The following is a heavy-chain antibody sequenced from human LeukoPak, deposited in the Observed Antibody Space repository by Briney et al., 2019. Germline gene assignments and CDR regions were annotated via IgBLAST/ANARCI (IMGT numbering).Heavy chain of an antibody. Sequence: ASVKVSCKVSGYTLTELSMHWVRQAPGKGLEWMGGFDPEDGETIYAQKFQGRVTMTEATSTDTAYMELSSLRSEDTAVYYCATGGSNDYYDSSGYPNLFDYWGQGTLVTVSS. CDR3: ATGGSNDYYDSSGYPNLFDY. CDR1: GYTLTELS. CDR2: FDPEDGET. J-gene: IGHJ4*02. D-gene: IGHD3-22*01. V-gene: IGHV1-24*01.